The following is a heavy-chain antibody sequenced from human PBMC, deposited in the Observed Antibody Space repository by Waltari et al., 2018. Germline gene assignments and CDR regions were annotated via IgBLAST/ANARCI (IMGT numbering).Heavy chain of an antibody. V-gene: IGHV4-59*08. J-gene: IGHJ3*02. D-gene: IGHD2-15*01. CDR3: ASDTVLGGFDI. Sequence: QVQLQESGPGLVNPSENLSLTCTVSGGSIRTHYWSWIRQSPGKGLEWIGYSYYTGSTNYNPSLKSRVSISVDTSKNQFSLKLTSVTAADTAVYYCASDTVLGGFDIWGQGTMVTVSS. CDR2: SYYTGST. CDR1: GGSIRTHY.